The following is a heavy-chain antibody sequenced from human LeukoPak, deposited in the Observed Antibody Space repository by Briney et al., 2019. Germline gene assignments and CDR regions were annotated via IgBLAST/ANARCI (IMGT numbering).Heavy chain of an antibody. Sequence: SETLSLTCTVSGGSISSYYWNWMRQPPGKGLEWIGYIYYGGSTNYNPSLKSRVTISVDTSKNQFSLKLSSVTAADTAVYYCARDLGPTVARGYYYYYGVDVWGQGTTVTVSS. D-gene: IGHD2-15*01. CDR3: ARDLGPTVARGYYYYYGVDV. V-gene: IGHV4-59*01. CDR1: GGSISSYY. J-gene: IGHJ6*02. CDR2: IYYGGST.